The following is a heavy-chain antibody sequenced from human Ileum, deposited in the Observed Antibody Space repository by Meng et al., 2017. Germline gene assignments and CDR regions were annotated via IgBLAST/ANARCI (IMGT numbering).Heavy chain of an antibody. CDR3: ARGGTAYFDY. J-gene: IGHJ4*02. V-gene: IGHV4-31*03. D-gene: IGHD1-1*01. Sequence: QVQLQESGPGLVTPSQTLSLTCTVSGGSISSGGYYWSWIRQHPGKGLEWFGYIYDSGSTYYNPSLKSRIAISGDTSKNQFSLNLSSVTAADTAVYYCARGGTAYFDYWGQGTLVTVSS. CDR2: IYDSGST. CDR1: GGSISSGGYY.